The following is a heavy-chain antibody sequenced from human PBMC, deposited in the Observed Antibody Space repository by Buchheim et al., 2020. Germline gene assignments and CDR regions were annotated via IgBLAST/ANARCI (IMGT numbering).Heavy chain of an antibody. CDR2: ISYDGSNK. CDR3: ARDLGYCSSTSCYYYGMDV. CDR1: GFTFSSYA. V-gene: IGHV3-30*04. Sequence: QVQLVESGGGVVQPGRSLRLSCAASGFTFSSYAMHWVRQAPGKGLEWVAVISYDGSNKYYADSVKGRFTISRDNSKNTLYLQMNSLRAEDTAVYYCARDLGYCSSTSCYYYGMDVWGQGTT. D-gene: IGHD2-2*01. J-gene: IGHJ6*02.